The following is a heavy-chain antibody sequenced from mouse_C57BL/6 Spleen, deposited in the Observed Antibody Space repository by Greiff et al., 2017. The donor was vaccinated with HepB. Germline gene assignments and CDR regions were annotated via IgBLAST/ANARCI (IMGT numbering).Heavy chain of an antibody. CDR2: IWRGGST. Sequence: VKLQESGPGLVQPSQSLSITCTVSGFSLTSYGVHWVRQSPGKGLEWLGVIWRGGSTDYNAAFMSRLSITKDNSKSQVFFKMNSLQADDTAIYYCAKYGSSYGGYFDVWGTGTTVTVSS. V-gene: IGHV2-5*01. J-gene: IGHJ1*03. CDR1: GFSLTSYG. D-gene: IGHD1-1*01. CDR3: AKYGSSYGGYFDV.